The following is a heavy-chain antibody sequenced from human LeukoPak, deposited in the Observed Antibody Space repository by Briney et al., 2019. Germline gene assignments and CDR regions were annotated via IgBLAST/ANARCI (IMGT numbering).Heavy chain of an antibody. CDR3: ARDSGYNWFDP. J-gene: IGHJ5*02. V-gene: IGHV3-53*01. Sequence: PGGSLRLSCAASGFTFSSYGMHWVRQAPGKGLEWVSVIYSGGSTYYADSVKGRFTISRDNSKNTLYLQMNSLRAEDTAVYYCARDSGYNWFDPWGQGTLVTVSS. CDR1: GFTFSSYG. CDR2: IYSGGST.